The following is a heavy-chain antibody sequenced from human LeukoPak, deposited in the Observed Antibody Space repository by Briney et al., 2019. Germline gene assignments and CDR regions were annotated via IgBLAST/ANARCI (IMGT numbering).Heavy chain of an antibody. CDR1: GCTFSDIA. D-gene: IGHD1-26*01. Sequence: GGSLRLSCAASGCTFSDIAMSWVRQAPGKGLEWVSGISGSGGSTYYADSVKGRFTISRDNSKNTLYVQMNSLRAEDTAVYYCAKDLSCIDWGQGTLVIVSS. CDR3: AKDLSCID. J-gene: IGHJ4*02. V-gene: IGHV3-23*01. CDR2: ISGSGGST.